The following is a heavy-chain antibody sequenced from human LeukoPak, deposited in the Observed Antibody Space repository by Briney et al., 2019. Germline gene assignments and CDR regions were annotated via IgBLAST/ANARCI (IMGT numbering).Heavy chain of an antibody. V-gene: IGHV1-2*02. CDR3: AGEVVVVVAEDY. CDR2: INPNSGGT. J-gene: IGHJ4*02. D-gene: IGHD2-15*01. CDR1: GYTFTGYY. Sequence: ASVKVSRKASGYTFTGYYMHWVRQAPGQGLEWMGWINPNSGGTNYAQKFQGRVTMTRDTSISTAYMELSRLRSDDTAVYYCAGEVVVVVAEDYWGQGTLVTVSS.